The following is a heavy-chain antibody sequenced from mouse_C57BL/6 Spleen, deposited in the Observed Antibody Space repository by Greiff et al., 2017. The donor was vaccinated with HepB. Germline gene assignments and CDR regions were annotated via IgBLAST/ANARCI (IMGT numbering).Heavy chain of an antibody. CDR1: GFTFSSYA. Sequence: DVKLQESGEGLVKPGGSLKLSCAASGFTFSSYAMSWVRQTPEKRLEWVAYISSGGDYIYYADTVKGRFTISRDNARNTLYLQMSSLKSEDTAMDYWTRADGYYEGWFAYWGQGTLVTVSA. CDR2: ISSGGDYI. D-gene: IGHD2-3*01. J-gene: IGHJ3*01. CDR3: TRADGYYEGWFAY. V-gene: IGHV5-9-1*02.